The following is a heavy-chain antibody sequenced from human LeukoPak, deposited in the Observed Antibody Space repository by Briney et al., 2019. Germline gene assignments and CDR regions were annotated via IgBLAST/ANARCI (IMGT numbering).Heavy chain of an antibody. D-gene: IGHD3-22*01. CDR3: AKGVYYDSSGYSEDAFDI. CDR2: INPNSGGT. CDR1: GYTFTGYY. Sequence: ASVKVSCKASGYTFTGYYMHWVRQAPGQGLEWMGWINPNSGGTNYAQKFQGRVTMTRDTSISTAYMELSRLRSDDTAVYYCAKGVYYDSSGYSEDAFDIWGQGTMVTVSS. V-gene: IGHV1-2*02. J-gene: IGHJ3*02.